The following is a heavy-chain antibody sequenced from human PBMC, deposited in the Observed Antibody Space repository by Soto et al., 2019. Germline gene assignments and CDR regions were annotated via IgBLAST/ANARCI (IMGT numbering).Heavy chain of an antibody. V-gene: IGHV1-3*01. J-gene: IGHJ3*02. CDR1: GFTFSSYA. D-gene: IGHD2-21*01. CDR3: ARDPQPGDAVHIVDM. CDR2: INAGNGNI. Sequence: QVQLVQSGAEVKKPGASMKLSCKTSGFTFSSYAMHWVRQAPGQGLEWMGWINAGNGNIKYSQKFQGRVTITRDTFTNTAHMKVSSSLSEDTAVYYCARDPQPGDAVHIVDMWGQGTLVTVSS.